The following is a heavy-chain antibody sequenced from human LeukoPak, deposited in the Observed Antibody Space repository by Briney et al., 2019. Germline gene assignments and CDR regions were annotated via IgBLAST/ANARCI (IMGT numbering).Heavy chain of an antibody. CDR2: IYYSGST. CDR3: ARGRTYYDFWCGYYTPPYYFDY. Sequence: SETLSLTCTVSGGSISSYYWSWIRQPPGKGLEWIGYIYYSGSTNYNPSLKSRVTISVDTSKNQFSLKLSSVTAADTAVYYCARGRTYYDFWCGYYTPPYYFDYWGQGTLVTVSS. J-gene: IGHJ4*02. V-gene: IGHV4-59*01. CDR1: GGSISSYY. D-gene: IGHD3-3*01.